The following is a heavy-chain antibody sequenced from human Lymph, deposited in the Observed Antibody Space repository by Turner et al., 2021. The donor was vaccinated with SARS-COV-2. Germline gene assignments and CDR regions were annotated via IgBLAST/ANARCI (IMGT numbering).Heavy chain of an antibody. V-gene: IGHV3-30-3*01. CDR1: GFTFSSYA. D-gene: IGHD7-27*01. Sequence: QVQLVESGGGVVQAGRSLRLSCAASGFTFSSYAMNWVRQALGKGLEWVTLISYDGSNKYYADSVKGRFTISRDNSKNTLYLQMNSLRAEDTAVYYCARSGPNFDFWGQGTLVTVSS. J-gene: IGHJ4*02. CDR3: ARSGPNFDF. CDR2: ISYDGSNK.